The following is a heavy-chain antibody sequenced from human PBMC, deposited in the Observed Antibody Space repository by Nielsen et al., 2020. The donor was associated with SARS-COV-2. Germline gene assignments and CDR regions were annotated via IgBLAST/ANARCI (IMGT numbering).Heavy chain of an antibody. D-gene: IGHD3-9*01. CDR1: GFTFSSYA. CDR3: AKSSWRLVIQS. CDR2: ISGSGGST. V-gene: IGHV3-23*01. J-gene: IGHJ5*02. Sequence: GESLKISCAASGFTFSSYAMSWVRQAPGKGLEWVSAISGSGGSTYYADSVKGRFTISRDNSKNTLYLQMNSLRAEDTAVYYCAKSSWRLVIQSWGQGTLVTVSS.